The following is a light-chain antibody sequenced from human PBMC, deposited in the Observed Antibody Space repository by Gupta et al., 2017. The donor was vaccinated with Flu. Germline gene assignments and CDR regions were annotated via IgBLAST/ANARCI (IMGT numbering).Light chain of an antibody. V-gene: IGKV4-1*01. J-gene: IGKJ4*01. Sequence: VSLGERATTNCKSSQSAVFSRTGQSYMDWYQQKPGQSPKLLIKLASIRESGVPDRFRGSGSGTEFTLTISSLQAEDVAVYYCQQAFLFYRFGAGTQVEI. CDR1: QSAVFSRTGQSY. CDR2: LAS. CDR3: QQAFLFYR.